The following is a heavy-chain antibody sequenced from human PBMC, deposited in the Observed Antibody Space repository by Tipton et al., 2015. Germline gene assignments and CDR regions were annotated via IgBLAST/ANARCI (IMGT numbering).Heavy chain of an antibody. CDR3: ARRSLVGNWGLDS. J-gene: IGHJ4*02. CDR2: IYHSSDT. CDR1: GGSIGSPTW. Sequence: GLVKPSGTLSLTCAVSGGSIGSPTWWTWVRQPPGKGLEWIGQIYHSSDTDYNPSLQSRVTMSVDMSKGQFSLRLTSVTAADTAVYYCARRSLVGNWGLDSWGQGALVTVSS. V-gene: IGHV4-4*02. D-gene: IGHD3-16*01.